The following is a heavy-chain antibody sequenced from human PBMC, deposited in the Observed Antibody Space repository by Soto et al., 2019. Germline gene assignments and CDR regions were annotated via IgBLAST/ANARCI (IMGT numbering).Heavy chain of an antibody. CDR3: ARELWFGELLTPNYNWFDP. J-gene: IGHJ5*02. CDR1: GFTFSSYG. V-gene: IGHV3-33*01. D-gene: IGHD3-10*01. Sequence: GGSLRLSCAASGFTFSSYGMHWVRQAPGKGLEWVAVVWYDGSNKYYADSVKGRFTISRDNSKNTLYLQMNSLRAEDTAVYYCARELWFGELLTPNYNWFDPWGQGTLVTV. CDR2: VWYDGSNK.